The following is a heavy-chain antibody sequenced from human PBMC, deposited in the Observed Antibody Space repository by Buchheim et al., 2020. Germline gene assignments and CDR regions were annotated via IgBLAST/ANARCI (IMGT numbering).Heavy chain of an antibody. D-gene: IGHD3-3*01. CDR3: ARASITIFGVEPARGMDV. J-gene: IGHJ6*02. CDR2: IGTAGDT. V-gene: IGHV3-13*04. Sequence: EVQLVESGGGLVQPGGSLRLSCAASGFTFSSYDMHWVRQATGKGLEWVSAIGTAGDTYYPGSVKGRFTISRENAKNSLDLQMNSLRAGDTAVYYCARASITIFGVEPARGMDVWGQGTT. CDR1: GFTFSSYD.